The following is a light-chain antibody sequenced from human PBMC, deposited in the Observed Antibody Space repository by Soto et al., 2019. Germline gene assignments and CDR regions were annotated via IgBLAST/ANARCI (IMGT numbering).Light chain of an antibody. CDR2: EVN. Sequence: QSALTQPPSASGSPGQSVAIACTGTRSDVGGYNHVYWYQQHPGKAPKLMIYEVNKRPSGVPDRFSGSKSGNTASLTVSGLQAEDEADYYCSSYAGSSNVFGTGTKVTVL. J-gene: IGLJ1*01. CDR1: RSDVGGYNH. V-gene: IGLV2-8*01. CDR3: SSYAGSSNV.